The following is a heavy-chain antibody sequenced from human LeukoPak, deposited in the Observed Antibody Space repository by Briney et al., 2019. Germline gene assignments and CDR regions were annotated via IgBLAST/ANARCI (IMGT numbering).Heavy chain of an antibody. D-gene: IGHD3-10*01. V-gene: IGHV4-34*01. CDR3: ARQNGSGSYSLDY. J-gene: IGHJ4*02. CDR1: GGSFSGYY. CDR2: IYYSGST. Sequence: SETLSLTCAVYGGSFSGYYWSWIRQPPGKGLEWIGSIYYSGSTYYNPSLKSRVTISVDTSKNQFSLKLSSVTAADTAVYYCARQNGSGSYSLDYWGQGTLVTVSS.